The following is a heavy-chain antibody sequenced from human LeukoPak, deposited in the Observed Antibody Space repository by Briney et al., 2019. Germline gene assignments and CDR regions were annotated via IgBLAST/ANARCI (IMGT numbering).Heavy chain of an antibody. CDR2: IFGSGGSA. D-gene: IGHD2-15*01. CDR1: GFAFGSYA. Sequence: GGSLRLSCTASGFAFGSYAMYWVRQAPGKGLEWVSGIFGSGGSAHYADSVKGRFTISRDNSQNTVYLEMNSLGAEDSAVYYCAKTTVGYSSGRFPGWPADYWGQGTLVTVSS. CDR3: AKTTVGYSSGRFPGWPADY. V-gene: IGHV3-23*01. J-gene: IGHJ4*02.